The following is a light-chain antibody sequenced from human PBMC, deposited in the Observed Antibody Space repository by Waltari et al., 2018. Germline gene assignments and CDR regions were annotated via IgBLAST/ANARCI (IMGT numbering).Light chain of an antibody. V-gene: IGLV2-14*01. Sequence: QSALTQPASVSGSPGQSITISCTGTSSDVGGYNFVSCYQQHPGEAPKLMVYDVSKRPSGLSDRFSGSKSGNTASLTISGLQAEDEADYYCSSYTSSSTIVFGGGTKLTVL. CDR2: DVS. J-gene: IGLJ2*01. CDR1: SSDVGGYNF. CDR3: SSYTSSSTIV.